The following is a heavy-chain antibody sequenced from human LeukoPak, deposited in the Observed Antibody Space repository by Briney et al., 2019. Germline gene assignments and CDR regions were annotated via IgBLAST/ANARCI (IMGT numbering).Heavy chain of an antibody. D-gene: IGHD3-16*02. V-gene: IGHV3-30-3*01. Sequence: PGGSLRLSCAASGFTFSSYAMHWVRQAPGKGLEWVAVISYNGGNKFYADSVKGRFTTSRDNSKNTLYLQMNSLRAEDTAVYYCARERMGELSYDAFDMWGQGTMVTVSS. J-gene: IGHJ3*02. CDR2: ISYNGGNK. CDR3: ARERMGELSYDAFDM. CDR1: GFTFSSYA.